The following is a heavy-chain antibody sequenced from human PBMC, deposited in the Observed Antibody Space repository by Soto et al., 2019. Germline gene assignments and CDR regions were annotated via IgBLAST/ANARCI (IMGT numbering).Heavy chain of an antibody. CDR1: GGSISSYY. CDR2: IYYSGST. J-gene: IGHJ5*02. CDR3: ARVGVVVVAATPWFDP. D-gene: IGHD2-15*01. V-gene: IGHV4-59*01. Sequence: SETLSLTCTVSGGSISSYYWSWIRQPPGKGLEWIGYIYYSGSTNYNPSLKSRVTISVDASKNQFSLKLSSVTAADTAVYYCARVGVVVVAATPWFDPWGQGTLVTVSS.